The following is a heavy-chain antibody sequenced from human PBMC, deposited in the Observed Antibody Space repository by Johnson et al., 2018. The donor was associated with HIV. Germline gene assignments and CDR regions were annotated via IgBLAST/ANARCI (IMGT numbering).Heavy chain of an antibody. D-gene: IGHD4-23*01. CDR1: GFTFSSYG. J-gene: IGHJ3*01. V-gene: IGHV3-33*01. CDR3: ARDPPYGGNPSAFDV. Sequence: VVQPGRSLRLSCAASGFTFSSYGMHWVRQAPGKGLEWVAVIWYDGSNKYYVDSVKGRFTISRDNAKNSLYLQMNSLRAEDTALYYCARDPPYGGNPSAFDVWGQGTMVTVSS. CDR2: IWYDGSNK.